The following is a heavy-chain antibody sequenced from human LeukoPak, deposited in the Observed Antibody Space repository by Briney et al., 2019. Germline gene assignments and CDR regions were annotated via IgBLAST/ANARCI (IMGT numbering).Heavy chain of an antibody. V-gene: IGHV4-31*03. Sequence: KTSETLSLTCTVSGGSISSGGYYWSRIRQHPGKGLEWIGYIYYSGSTYYNPSLKSRVTISVDTSKNQFSLKLSSVTAADTAVYYCATRDYGDYEGFDYWGQGTLVTVSS. CDR1: GGSISSGGYY. D-gene: IGHD4-17*01. CDR3: ATRDYGDYEGFDY. CDR2: IYYSGST. J-gene: IGHJ4*02.